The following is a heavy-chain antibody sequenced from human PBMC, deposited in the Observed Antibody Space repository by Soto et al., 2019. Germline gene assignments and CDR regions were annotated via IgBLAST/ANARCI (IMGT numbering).Heavy chain of an antibody. V-gene: IGHV1-46*03. CDR1: GYTFTSYY. D-gene: IGHD2-2*01. Sequence: QVQLVQSGAEVKKPGASVKVSCKASGYTFTSYYMHWVRQAPGQGLEWMGIINPSGGSTSYALKFQGRVTMTTDTSTSTVYMEPSSLRSEDTAVYYCAKGGGVVVPAALFDYWGQGTLVTVSS. CDR2: INPSGGST. CDR3: AKGGGVVVPAALFDY. J-gene: IGHJ4*02.